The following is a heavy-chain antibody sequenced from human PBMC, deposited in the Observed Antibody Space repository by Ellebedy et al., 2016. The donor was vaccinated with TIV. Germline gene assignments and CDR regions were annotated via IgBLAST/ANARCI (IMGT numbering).Heavy chain of an antibody. D-gene: IGHD2-15*01. Sequence: SETLSLTCTVSSGSISSGGYYWSWIRQPPGKGLEWIGEINHSGSTNYNPSLKSRVTVSVDTSKNQFSLKLSSVTAADTAVYYCAREHCSGDSCYRWYFQHWGQGTLVTVSS. CDR1: SGSISSGGYY. J-gene: IGHJ1*01. V-gene: IGHV4-39*07. CDR2: INHSGST. CDR3: AREHCSGDSCYRWYFQH.